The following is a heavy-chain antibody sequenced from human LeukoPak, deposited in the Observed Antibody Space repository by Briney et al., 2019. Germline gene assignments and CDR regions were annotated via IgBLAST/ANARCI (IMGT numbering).Heavy chain of an antibody. D-gene: IGHD3-22*01. J-gene: IGHJ3*02. V-gene: IGHV3-21*01. CDR3: ARRYYDTTGYAFDI. Sequence: GGSLRLSCVASGFTFNTYTVNWVRQAPGKGLEWISCVGRDGSIHYADSVKGRITISRDNAKNSLFLQMNSLRAEDTAIYYCARRYYDTTGYAFDIWGQGTMVTVSS. CDR1: GFTFNTYT. CDR2: VGRDGSI.